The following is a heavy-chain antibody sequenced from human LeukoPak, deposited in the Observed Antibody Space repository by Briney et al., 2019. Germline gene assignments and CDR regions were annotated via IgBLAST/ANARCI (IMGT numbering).Heavy chain of an antibody. CDR2: INPNSGGT. V-gene: IGHV1-2*02. J-gene: IGHJ4*02. D-gene: IGHD6-13*01. CDR3: ATIAAAGIDY. CDR1: GYTFTGYY. Sequence: ASVNVSCKSSGYTFTGYYMHWVRQAPGQGLEWMGWINPNSGGTNYAQKFQGRVTMTRDTSISTAYMELSRLRSDDTAVYYCATIAAAGIDYWGQGTLVTASS.